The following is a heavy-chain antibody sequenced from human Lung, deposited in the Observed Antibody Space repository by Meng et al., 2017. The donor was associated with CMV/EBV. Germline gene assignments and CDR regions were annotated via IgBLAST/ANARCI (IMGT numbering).Heavy chain of an antibody. CDR2: ILDDGSNK. CDR3: TTLSTAGPEYFDY. V-gene: IGHV3-30*04. D-gene: IGHD6-13*01. CDR1: GFAFVTSA. J-gene: IGHJ4*02. Sequence: AASGFAFVTSAMHWVRQAPGKGLEWVAAILDDGSNKYYADSVRGRFTISRDNSKKILYLEVNTPTTEDTAVYYCTTLSTAGPEYFDYWGQGTLVTVSS.